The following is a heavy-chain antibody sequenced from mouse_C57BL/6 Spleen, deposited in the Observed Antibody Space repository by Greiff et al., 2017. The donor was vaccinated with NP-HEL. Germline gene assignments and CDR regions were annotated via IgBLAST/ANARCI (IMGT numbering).Heavy chain of an antibody. CDR2: INPGSGGT. V-gene: IGHV1-54*01. CDR1: GYAFTNYL. J-gene: IGHJ4*01. CDR3: ARGAPLMDY. D-gene: IGHD3-1*01. Sequence: VKLMESGAELVRPGTSVKVSCKASGYAFTNYLIEWVKQRPGQGLEWIGVINPGSGGTNYNEKFKGKATLTADKSSSTAYMQLSSLTSEDSAVYVCARGAPLMDYWGQGTSVTVSS.